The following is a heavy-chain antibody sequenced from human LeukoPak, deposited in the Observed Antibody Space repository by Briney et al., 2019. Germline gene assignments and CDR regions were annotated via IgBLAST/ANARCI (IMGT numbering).Heavy chain of an antibody. V-gene: IGHV1-2*04. CDR2: INPNSGGT. D-gene: IGHD5-12*01. CDR3: ARDGVVIVATITWGYYYGMDV. CDR1: GYTFTGYY. J-gene: IGHJ6*02. Sequence: ASVKVSCKASGYTFTGYYMHWVRQAPGQGLEWMGWINPNSGGTNYAQKFQGWVTMTRDTSISTAYMELSRLRSDDTAVYYCARDGVVIVATITWGYYYGMDVWGQGTTVTVSS.